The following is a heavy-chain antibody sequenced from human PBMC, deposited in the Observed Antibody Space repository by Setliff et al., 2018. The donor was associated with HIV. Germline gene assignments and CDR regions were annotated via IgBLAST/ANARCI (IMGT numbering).Heavy chain of an antibody. V-gene: IGHV1-8*02. J-gene: IGHJ4*02. CDR3: ARDYSSYWYYLDS. CDR2: MSPINGNV. D-gene: IGHD6-13*01. Sequence: ASVKVSCKASGHTFTSYHINWVRQAAGQGLEWMGWMSPINGNVGYAPKFRGRVAMTRNTSIGTAYMELSSLTSEDTAVYYCARDYSSYWYYLDSWGQGSLVTVSS. CDR1: GHTFTSYH.